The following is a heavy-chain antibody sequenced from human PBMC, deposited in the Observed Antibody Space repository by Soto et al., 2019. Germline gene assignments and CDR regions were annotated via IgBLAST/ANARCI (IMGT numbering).Heavy chain of an antibody. CDR2: IYSGGST. J-gene: IGHJ4*02. CDR3: VREPAQGDYLDF. V-gene: IGHV3-53*01. Sequence: GGSLRLSCAASGFTVSSNYMSWVRQAPGKGLEWVSVIYSGGSTYYADSVKGRFTISRDNAKNSLYLQMNSLRAEDTAVYYCVREPAQGDYLDFWGQGTLVTVSS. CDR1: GFTVSSNY.